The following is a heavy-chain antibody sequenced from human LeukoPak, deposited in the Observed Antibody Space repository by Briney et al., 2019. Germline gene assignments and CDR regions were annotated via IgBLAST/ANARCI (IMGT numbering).Heavy chain of an antibody. CDR1: GGSISSDY. CDR2: IYYSGGT. J-gene: IGHJ4*02. D-gene: IGHD6-19*01. V-gene: IGHV4-59*01. CDR3: ARGSIAVAGTFDY. Sequence: SETLSLTCTVSGGSISSDYWSWIRHPPAQGLEWIGYIYYSGGTNYNPSLKSRVTISVDTSKNQFSLKLSSVTAADTAVYYCARGSIAVAGTFDYWGQGTLVTASS.